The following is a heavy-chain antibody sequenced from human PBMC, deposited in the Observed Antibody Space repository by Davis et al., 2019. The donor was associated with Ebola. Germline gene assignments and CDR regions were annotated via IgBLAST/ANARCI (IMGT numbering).Heavy chain of an antibody. CDR1: GYTFTSYW. J-gene: IGHJ4*02. CDR3: ARLGDYGFDY. D-gene: IGHD4-17*01. Sequence: GESLKISCKGSGYTFTSYWIGWVRQMPGKGLEWMGIIYPGDSDTGYSPSFQGQVTISADTSISTAYLQWSSLKASDTAIYYCARLGDYGFDYWGQGTLVIVSS. CDR2: IYPGDSDT. V-gene: IGHV5-51*01.